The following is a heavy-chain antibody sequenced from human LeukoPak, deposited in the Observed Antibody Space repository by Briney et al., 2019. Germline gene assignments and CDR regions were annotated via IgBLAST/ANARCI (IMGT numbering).Heavy chain of an antibody. CDR2: INPNNSGT. Sequence: ASVKVSCKTSGYTFTGHYMHWVRQAPGQGLEWMAWINPNNSGTNYAQKFEGRVTMTRDTSTSTAYMELSRLRSDDTAVYYCARVGMVAPGAYFDYWGQGTLVTVSS. J-gene: IGHJ4*02. CDR1: GYTFTGHY. D-gene: IGHD6-13*01. CDR3: ARVGMVAPGAYFDY. V-gene: IGHV1-2*02.